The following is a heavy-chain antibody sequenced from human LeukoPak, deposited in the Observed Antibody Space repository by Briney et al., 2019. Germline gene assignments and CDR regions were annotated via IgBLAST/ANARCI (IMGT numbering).Heavy chain of an antibody. D-gene: IGHD2-2*01. CDR2: ISGSGGTT. V-gene: IGHV3-23*01. CDR3: AKVGARGCSSSTCFIY. CDR1: GFTFRSYA. J-gene: IGHJ4*02. Sequence: GGSLRLSCAASGFTFRSYAMSWVRQAPGKGLEWVSAISGSGGTTYYADSVKGRFTISRDNSKNTLYLQMNSLRPEDTAVYYCAKVGARGCSSSTCFIYWGQGTLVTVSS.